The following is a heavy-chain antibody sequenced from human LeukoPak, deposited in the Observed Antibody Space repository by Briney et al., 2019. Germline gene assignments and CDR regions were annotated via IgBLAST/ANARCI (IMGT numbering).Heavy chain of an antibody. J-gene: IGHJ5*02. CDR3: AKDGQISYDFWSGRPNWFDP. CDR2: ISSSSSYI. Sequence: GGSLRLSCAASGFTFSSYWMHWVRHAPGKGLEWVSSISSSSSYIYYADSVKGRFTISRDNAKNSLYLQMNSLRAEDTAVYYCAKDGQISYDFWSGRPNWFDPWGQGTLVTVSS. V-gene: IGHV3-21*01. CDR1: GFTFSSYW. D-gene: IGHD3-3*01.